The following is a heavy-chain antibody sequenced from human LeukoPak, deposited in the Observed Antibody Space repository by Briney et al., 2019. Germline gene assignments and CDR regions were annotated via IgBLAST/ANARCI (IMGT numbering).Heavy chain of an antibody. CDR2: ISDSGGST. V-gene: IGHV3-23*01. J-gene: IGHJ3*02. D-gene: IGHD2-2*01. CDR1: GFTFSRYA. CDR3: AKRYCSSATCYWVAFDI. Sequence: GGSLRLSCAASGFTFSRYAMSWVRQAPGKGLEWVSAISDSGGSTYYADSVKGRFTISRDNSKNTLYLQMNSLRAEDTAIYYCAKRYCSSATCYWVAFDIWGQGTMVTVSS.